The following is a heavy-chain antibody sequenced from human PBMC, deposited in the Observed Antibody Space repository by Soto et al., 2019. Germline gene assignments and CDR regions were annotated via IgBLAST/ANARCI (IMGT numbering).Heavy chain of an antibody. D-gene: IGHD2-2*01. Sequence: GGSLRLSCAASGFTFSSYSMNWVRQAPGKGLEWVSYISSSSTIYYADSVKGRFTISRDNAKNSLYLQMNSLRAEDTAVYYCARVPPGYCSGTSCYFFALDIWGQGTMVTVSS. J-gene: IGHJ3*02. CDR3: ARVPPGYCSGTSCYFFALDI. CDR2: ISSSSTI. V-gene: IGHV3-48*01. CDR1: GFTFSSYS.